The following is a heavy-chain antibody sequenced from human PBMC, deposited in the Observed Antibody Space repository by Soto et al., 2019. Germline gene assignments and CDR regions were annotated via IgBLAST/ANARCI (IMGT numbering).Heavy chain of an antibody. Sequence: GGSLRLSCAASGFTFSGFGMHWVRQAPGKGLEWVAIIWYDGSDKYYADSVRGRFTISRDNSKNTLSLQMNSLRAEDTAVYHCAFGNLSSYFGYWGQGTPVTVSS. CDR3: AFGNLSSYFGY. CDR2: IWYDGSDK. J-gene: IGHJ4*02. CDR1: GFTFSGFG. V-gene: IGHV3-33*01. D-gene: IGHD3-16*01.